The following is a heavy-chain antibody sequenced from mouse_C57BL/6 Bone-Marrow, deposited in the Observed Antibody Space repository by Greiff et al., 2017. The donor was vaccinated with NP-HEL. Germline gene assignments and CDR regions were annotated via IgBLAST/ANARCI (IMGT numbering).Heavy chain of an antibody. CDR3: TSYGPWYFDV. J-gene: IGHJ1*03. CDR2: IDPEDGDT. CDR1: GFNIKDYY. Sequence: VHVKQSGAELVRPGASVKLSCTASGFNIKDYYMHWVKQRPEQGLEWIGRIDPEDGDTEYAPKFQGKATMTADTSSNTAYLQLSSLTSEDTAVYYCTSYGPWYFDVWGTGTTVTVSS. D-gene: IGHD1-1*02. V-gene: IGHV14-1*01.